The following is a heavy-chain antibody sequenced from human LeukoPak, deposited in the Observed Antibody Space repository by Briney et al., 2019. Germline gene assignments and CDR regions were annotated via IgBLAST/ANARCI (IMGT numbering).Heavy chain of an antibody. CDR3: ASWAGTINLSTSNIDY. V-gene: IGHV7-4-1*02. Sequence: ASVKVSCKASGYTFTSYAMNWVRQAPGQGLEWMGWINTNTGNPTYAQGFAGRFVFSLDTSVSTAYLQISSLKAEDTAVYYCASWAGTINLSTSNIDYWGQGTLVTVSS. CDR1: GYTFTSYA. D-gene: IGHD5-12*01. J-gene: IGHJ4*02. CDR2: INTNTGNP.